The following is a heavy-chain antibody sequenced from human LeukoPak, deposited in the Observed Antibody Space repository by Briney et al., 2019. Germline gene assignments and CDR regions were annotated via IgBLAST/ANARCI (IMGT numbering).Heavy chain of an antibody. CDR1: GRSFSGYY. J-gene: IGHJ3*02. Sequence: SETLSLTCAVYGRSFSGYYWSWIRQTPGKGLEWIGEINHSGSTTYNPSLKSRVTMSVDTSKNQFSLKLSSVTAADTAVYYCAREGRIVVVVAAFPGAFDIWGQGTMVTVSS. D-gene: IGHD2-15*01. CDR2: INHSGST. V-gene: IGHV4-34*01. CDR3: AREGRIVVVVAAFPGAFDI.